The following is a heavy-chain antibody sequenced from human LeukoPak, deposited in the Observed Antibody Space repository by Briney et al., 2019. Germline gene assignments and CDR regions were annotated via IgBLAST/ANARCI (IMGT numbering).Heavy chain of an antibody. CDR1: GYXFTGYY. CDR3: ARDREPLSGWTPDFDY. D-gene: IGHD6-19*01. CDR2: INPNSGGT. J-gene: IGHJ4*02. V-gene: IGHV1-2*06. Sequence: ASVKVPCKASGYXFTGYYIHWVRQAPGQGHEWMGRINPNSGGTNYAQKFQGRVTMTRDTSISTAYMELSRLRSDDTAVYYCARDREPLSGWTPDFDYWGQGTLVTVSS.